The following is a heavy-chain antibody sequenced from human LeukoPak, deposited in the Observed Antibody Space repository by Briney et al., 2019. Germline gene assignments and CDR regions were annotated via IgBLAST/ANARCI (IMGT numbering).Heavy chain of an antibody. J-gene: IGHJ5*02. V-gene: IGHV3-23*01. D-gene: IGHD3-3*01. CDR2: ISGSGGST. CDR3: ARVAYDFWSGYYSNWFDP. CDR1: GFTFSSYA. Sequence: GGSLRLSCAASGFTFSSYAMSWVRQAPGKGLEWVSAISGSGGSTYYADSVKGRFTISRDNSKNTLYLQMNSLRAEDTAVYYCARVAYDFWSGYYSNWFDPWGQGTLVTVSS.